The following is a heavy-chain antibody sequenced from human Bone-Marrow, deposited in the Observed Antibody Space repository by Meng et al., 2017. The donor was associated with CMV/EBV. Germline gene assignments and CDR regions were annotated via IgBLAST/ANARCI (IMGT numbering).Heavy chain of an antibody. D-gene: IGHD3-22*01. J-gene: IGHJ4*02. Sequence: QGQLVQFGAEVKKPVSSVNVSCKASGGTCRSYGISWVRRAPGQGLEWMGWISAYRSNTHYEQKFQGRVTMTTDTSTNTAYMDLRSLIADDKAVYFCARVVDGYYDSSGYYYFDYWGQGTLVTVSS. V-gene: IGHV1-18*01. CDR1: GGTCRSYG. CDR3: ARVVDGYYDSSGYYYFDY. CDR2: ISAYRSNT.